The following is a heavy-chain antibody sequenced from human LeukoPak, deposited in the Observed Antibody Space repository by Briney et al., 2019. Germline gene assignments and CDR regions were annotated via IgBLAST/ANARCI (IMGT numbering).Heavy chain of an antibody. CDR2: IKSDGSIT. Sequence: SGGSLRLSCAASGFTFRSYWRDWVGQAPGQGLGGVSHIKSDGSITNYADSVKGRFTISRDNAKNTLYLQMNSLRAEDTAVYYCARLVGTTTPGVDYWGQGTLVTVSS. V-gene: IGHV3-74*01. D-gene: IGHD1-26*01. CDR3: ARLVGTTTPGVDY. J-gene: IGHJ4*02. CDR1: GFTFRSYW.